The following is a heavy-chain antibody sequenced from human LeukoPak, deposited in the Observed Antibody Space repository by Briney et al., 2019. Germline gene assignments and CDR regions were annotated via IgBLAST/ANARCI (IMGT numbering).Heavy chain of an antibody. D-gene: IGHD1-26*01. Sequence: GGSLRLSCTASGFTFGDYAMSWVRQAPGKGLEWVGFIRSKAYGGTTEYAASVRGRFTISRDDSKSIAYLQMNSLKTEDTAVYYCTRDVSGSYYMDAFDIWGQGTMVTVSS. CDR1: GFTFGDYA. CDR2: IRSKAYGGTT. V-gene: IGHV3-49*04. CDR3: TRDVSGSYYMDAFDI. J-gene: IGHJ3*02.